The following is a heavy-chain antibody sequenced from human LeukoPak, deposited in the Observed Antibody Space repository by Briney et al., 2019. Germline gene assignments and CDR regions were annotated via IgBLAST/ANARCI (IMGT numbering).Heavy chain of an antibody. V-gene: IGHV3-74*01. D-gene: IGHD2-2*01. J-gene: IGHJ4*02. Sequence: GGSLSLSSAASAFTFNSYWMHWLRQAPGQGLVWVSRINNDGSSTNYADRVKGRFTTSRDNAKNTLYLQMNSLRAEDTAVYYCALRYCTSTSCYPYFDYWGQGTVVTVSS. CDR3: ALRYCTSTSCYPYFDY. CDR1: AFTFNSYW. CDR2: INNDGSST.